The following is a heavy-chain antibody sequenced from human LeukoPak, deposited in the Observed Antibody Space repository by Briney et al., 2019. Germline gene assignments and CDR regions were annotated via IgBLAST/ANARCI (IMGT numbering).Heavy chain of an antibody. Sequence: PGGSLRLSCAASGFTFSSYSISWVRQAPGKGLEWVSAISASGGSTYYADSVKGRFTISRDNSKNTLYLQVNSLRAEDTVVYYCAKDYSGSSPWWFDPWGQGTLVTVSS. V-gene: IGHV3-23*01. CDR3: AKDYSGSSPWWFDP. D-gene: IGHD1-26*01. J-gene: IGHJ5*02. CDR1: GFTFSSYS. CDR2: ISASGGST.